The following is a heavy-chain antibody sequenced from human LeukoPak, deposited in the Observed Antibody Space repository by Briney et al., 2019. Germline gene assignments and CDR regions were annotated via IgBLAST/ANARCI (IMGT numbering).Heavy chain of an antibody. CDR3: ARDFRGRYCSGGSCYSEGGQ. CDR2: IYYSGST. J-gene: IGHJ4*02. Sequence: GSLRLSCAASGFTFSSYSMNWVRQAPGKGLEWIGSIYYSGSTYYNPSLKSRVTISVDTSKNQFSLKLSSVTAADTAVYYCARDFRGRYCSGGSCYSEGGQWGQGTLVTVSS. CDR1: GFTFSSYS. V-gene: IGHV4-39*07. D-gene: IGHD2-15*01.